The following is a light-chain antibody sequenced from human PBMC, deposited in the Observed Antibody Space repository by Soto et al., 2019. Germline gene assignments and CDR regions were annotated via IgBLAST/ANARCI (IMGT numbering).Light chain of an antibody. CDR2: KAS. CDR3: QQYNSYWT. Sequence: DIQMTQSPSTLSASVGDRVTITCRASQSISSWLAWYQQKPGKAPKLLIYKASSLEIGVPSRFSGSGSGTEFTLTISSLQPDDFATYYCQQYNSYWTFGQGTKVEGK. J-gene: IGKJ1*01. CDR1: QSISSW. V-gene: IGKV1-5*03.